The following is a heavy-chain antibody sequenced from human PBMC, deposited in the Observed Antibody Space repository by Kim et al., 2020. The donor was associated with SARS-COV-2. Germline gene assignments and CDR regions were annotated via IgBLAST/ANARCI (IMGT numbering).Heavy chain of an antibody. D-gene: IGHD2-2*01. CDR2: ISSSGSTI. V-gene: IGHV3-48*03. CDR1: GFTFSSYE. CDR3: AREGGPYCSSTSCYYNGFDP. J-gene: IGHJ5*02. Sequence: GGSLRLSCAASGFTFSSYEMNWVRQAPGKGLEWVSYISSSGSTIYYADSVKGRFTISRDNAKNSLYLQMNSLRAEDTAVYYCAREGGPYCSSTSCYYNGFDPWGQGTLVTVSS.